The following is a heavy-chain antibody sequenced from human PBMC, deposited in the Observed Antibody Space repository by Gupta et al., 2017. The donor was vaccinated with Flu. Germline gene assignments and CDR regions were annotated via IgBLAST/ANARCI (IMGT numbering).Heavy chain of an antibody. CDR3: ARGKQLVLHN. D-gene: IGHD6-13*01. Sequence: QAQLVQSGAVVKKPGSSVKVSCKASGDTFSGYGVSWVRLAPGQGPEWMGQFIPIFGTANYGQKFQGRVKMTADESLSTVYMELSSLKSEDTAVYYCARGKQLVLHNWGQGTLVTVXS. CDR1: GDTFSGYG. V-gene: IGHV1-69*01. J-gene: IGHJ4*02. CDR2: FIPIFGTA.